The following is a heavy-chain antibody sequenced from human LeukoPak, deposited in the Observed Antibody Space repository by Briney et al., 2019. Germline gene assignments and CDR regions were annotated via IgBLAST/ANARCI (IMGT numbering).Heavy chain of an antibody. CDR1: GGSISSSGYY. D-gene: IGHD1-1*01. V-gene: IGHV4-31*03. J-gene: IGHJ5*01. CDR2: IYYSGST. CDR3: ARDDGRNNYFDP. Sequence: SQTLTLTCTVSGGSISSSGYYWRWIRQHPGKGLEWIGYIYYSGSTYYNPTLKNRLTISVDLPKNQFSLNLSAVTAADTAVYYCARDDGRNNYFDPWGQGTLVTVSS.